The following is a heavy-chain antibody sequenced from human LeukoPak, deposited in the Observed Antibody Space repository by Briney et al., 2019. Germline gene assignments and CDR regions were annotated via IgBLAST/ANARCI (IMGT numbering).Heavy chain of an antibody. CDR3: ARFLGRITISGVVPYGMDV. Sequence: GRSLRLSCAASGFTFSSYDMNWVRQAPGKGLEWVSLIYSAGGTYYTDSVKGRFTISRHSSKNTLYLQMNSLRGEDTAVYYCARFLGRITISGVVPYGMDVWGQGTTVTVSS. V-gene: IGHV3-53*04. D-gene: IGHD3-3*01. CDR2: IYSAGGT. J-gene: IGHJ6*02. CDR1: GFTFSSYD.